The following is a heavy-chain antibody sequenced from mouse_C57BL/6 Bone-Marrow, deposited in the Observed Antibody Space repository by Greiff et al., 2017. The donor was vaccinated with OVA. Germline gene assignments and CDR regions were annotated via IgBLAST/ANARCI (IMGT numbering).Heavy chain of an antibody. CDR3: AREDDGNYDWYFDV. D-gene: IGHD2-1*01. CDR2: IHPNSGST. V-gene: IGHV1-64*01. CDR1: GYTFTSYW. Sequence: VQLQQPGAELVKPGASVKLSCKASGYTFTSYWMHWVKQRPGQGLEWIGMIHPNSGSTNYNEKFKSKATMTVDKSSSTAYMQLSSLTSEDSAVYYCAREDDGNYDWYFDVGGTGTAITVTS. J-gene: IGHJ1*03.